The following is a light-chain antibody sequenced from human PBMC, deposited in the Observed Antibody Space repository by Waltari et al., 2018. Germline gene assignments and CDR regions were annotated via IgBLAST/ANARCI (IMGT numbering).Light chain of an antibody. V-gene: IGKV3-15*01. CDR1: QSVSSN. Sequence: EIVMTQSPATLSVSPGERATLSCRARQSVSSNLAWYQQKPGQAPRLLIYGASTRATGIPARFSGSGSGTEFTLTINSLQPDDFATYYCHQYTNFPLTFGGGTTVEIK. CDR3: HQYTNFPLT. J-gene: IGKJ4*01. CDR2: GAS.